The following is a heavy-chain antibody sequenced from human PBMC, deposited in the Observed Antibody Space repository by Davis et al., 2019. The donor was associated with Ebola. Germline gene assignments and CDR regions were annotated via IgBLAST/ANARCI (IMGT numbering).Heavy chain of an antibody. CDR3: ARGEDDYGEYPDALDI. Sequence: GESLKISCTASGLSFSGYEMTWVRQAPGKGLEWISYINSRSTVLFYADSVEGRFTISRDNDKTSLYLQMNTLRAEDTAVYYCARGEDDYGEYPDALDIWGQGTVVTVSS. D-gene: IGHD4-17*01. CDR1: GLSFSGYE. J-gene: IGHJ3*02. CDR2: INSRSTVL. V-gene: IGHV3-48*03.